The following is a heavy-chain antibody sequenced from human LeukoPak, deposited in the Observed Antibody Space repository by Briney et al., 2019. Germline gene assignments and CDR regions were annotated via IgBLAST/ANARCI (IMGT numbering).Heavy chain of an antibody. CDR2: IRGDGGST. CDR3: AKDECSGGSCYLGAFDI. Sequence: GGSLRLSCAASGFTFDDYAMHWVRQVPGKGLEWVSLIRGDGGSTYFADSVRGRFTISRDNSKNSLNLQMNSLRTEDTALYYCAKDECSGGSCYLGAFDIWGQGTMVTVSS. J-gene: IGHJ3*02. D-gene: IGHD2-15*01. V-gene: IGHV3-43*02. CDR1: GFTFDDYA.